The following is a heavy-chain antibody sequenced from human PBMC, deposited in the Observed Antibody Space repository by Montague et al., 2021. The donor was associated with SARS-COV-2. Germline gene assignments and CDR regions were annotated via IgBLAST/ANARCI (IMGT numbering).Heavy chain of an antibody. CDR1: GFTFSTYA. V-gene: IGHV3-23*01. CDR2: ITGSGGST. CDR3: AKSLDYGDYADS. J-gene: IGHJ4*02. D-gene: IGHD4-17*01. Sequence: SLRLSCAASGFTFSTYALSWVRQAPGKGLEWVSAITGSGGSTFYXDSVKGRFTVSRDNSRSTLYLQMNSLRAEDSAVYYCAKSLDYGDYADSWGQGTLVTVAS.